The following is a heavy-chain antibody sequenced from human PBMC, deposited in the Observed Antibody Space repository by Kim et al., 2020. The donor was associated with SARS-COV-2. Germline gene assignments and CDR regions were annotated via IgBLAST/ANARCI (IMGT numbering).Heavy chain of an antibody. CDR3: ARRLSYGDTRVYYFDH. Sequence: GESLKISCKGSGYSFSNYWIGWVRQMPGKGLEWMGIIYPGDSDTTYSPSFQGQVTISVDKSISTAYLQRSSLKASDTAMYYCARRLSYGDTRVYYFDHWGQGTLVTVSS. CDR1: GYSFSNYW. D-gene: IGHD4-17*01. V-gene: IGHV5-51*01. J-gene: IGHJ4*02. CDR2: IYPGDSDT.